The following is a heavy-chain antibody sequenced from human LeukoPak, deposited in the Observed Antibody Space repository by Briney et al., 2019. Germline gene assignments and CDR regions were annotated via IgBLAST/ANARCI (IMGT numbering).Heavy chain of an antibody. CDR2: ISSSSSYI. CDR1: GFTFSSYS. J-gene: IGHJ4*02. D-gene: IGHD3-10*01. V-gene: IGHV3-21*01. CDR3: AREYGSGSYYEDY. Sequence: PGGSLRLSCAASGFTFSSYSMNWVRQAPGKGLEWVSSISSSSSYIYYADSVKGRFTISRDNAKNSLYLQMNSLRAEDTAVYYCAREYGSGSYYEDYWGPGTLVTVSS.